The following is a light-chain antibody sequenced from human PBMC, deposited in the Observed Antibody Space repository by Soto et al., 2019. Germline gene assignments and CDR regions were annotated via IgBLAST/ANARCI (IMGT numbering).Light chain of an antibody. CDR1: QSVSSY. CDR3: QQRSNWPPTWT. CDR2: DAS. V-gene: IGKV3-11*01. Sequence: IVLTQSPATLSLSPGERAKLSCRASQSVSSYLAWYQQKPGQAPRLLIYDASNRATGIPARFSGSGSGTDFTLTISSLEPEDFAVYYCQQRSNWPPTWTFGQGTEVDIK. J-gene: IGKJ1*01.